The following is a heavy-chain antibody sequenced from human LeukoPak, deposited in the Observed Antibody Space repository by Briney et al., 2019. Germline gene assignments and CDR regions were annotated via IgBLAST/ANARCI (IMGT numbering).Heavy chain of an antibody. V-gene: IGHV3-30*12. CDR2: ISYNGDAQ. Sequence: GGSLRLSCAASGFTFSTYAMHWVRQAPGKGLEWVAVISYNGDAQQSADSVKGRFTISRDNSKNTLFLQLNSLRPEDTGTYYCARDSSPHYFGSGRPTDSWGQGTLVTVSS. CDR3: ARDSSPHYFGSGRPTDS. D-gene: IGHD3-10*01. J-gene: IGHJ4*02. CDR1: GFTFSTYA.